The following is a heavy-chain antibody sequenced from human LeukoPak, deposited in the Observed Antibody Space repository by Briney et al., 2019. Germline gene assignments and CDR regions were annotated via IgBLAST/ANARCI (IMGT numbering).Heavy chain of an antibody. CDR3: ARRGDGYNPDY. J-gene: IGHJ4*02. CDR1: GYSISSGYY. D-gene: IGHD5-24*01. CDR2: IYHSGFT. Sequence: PSETLSLTCAVSGYSISSGYYWGWIRQPPGKGLEWIGTIYHSGFTYYTPSLKSRVTISVDTSKNQFSLNLSSVTAADTAVYYCARRGDGYNPDYWGQGTLVTVSS. V-gene: IGHV4-38-2*01.